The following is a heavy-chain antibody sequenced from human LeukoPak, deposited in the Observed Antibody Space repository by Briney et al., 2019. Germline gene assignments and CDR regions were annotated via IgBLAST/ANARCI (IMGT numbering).Heavy chain of an antibody. CDR1: VGSISSSSYY. J-gene: IGHJ5*02. D-gene: IGHD2-2*02. V-gene: IGHV4-39*01. CDR2: IYYIRIT. Sequence: SETLSLTCTLSVGSISSSSYYWGWIRQPPGKGLEWIGSIYYIRITYYNPSLKSRVTLTLYTSHNQFSLKLSSVTAADTAVYYCARRIGYCSSTSCYKWFDPWGQGTLVTVSS. CDR3: ARRIGYCSSTSCYKWFDP.